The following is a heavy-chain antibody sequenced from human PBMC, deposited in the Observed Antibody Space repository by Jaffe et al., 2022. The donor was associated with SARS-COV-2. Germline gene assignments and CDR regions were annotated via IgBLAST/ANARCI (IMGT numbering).Heavy chain of an antibody. Sequence: EVRLLESGGRLVQPGGSLRISCATSGFTFSSYSMTWVRQVPGKGLEWVSTFSVNYDRTYFADFARGRFAISRDVSQSTLYLQMNSLRVDDTAIYYCGHVGAKDFWGQGTLVTVSS. D-gene: IGHD1-26*01. V-gene: IGHV3-23*01. CDR2: FSVNYDRT. CDR1: GFTFSSYS. CDR3: GHVGAKDF. J-gene: IGHJ1*01.